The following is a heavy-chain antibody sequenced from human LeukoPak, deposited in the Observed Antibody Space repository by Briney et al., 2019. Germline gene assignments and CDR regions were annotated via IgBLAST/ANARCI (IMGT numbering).Heavy chain of an antibody. J-gene: IGHJ4*02. D-gene: IGHD1-1*01. CDR3: SKDKGTIQVANDY. CDR2: ISYDGTNI. CDR1: GFTFSSYG. V-gene: IGHV3-30*18. Sequence: QAGTTLRLSCAASGFTFSSYGMHWVRQTPGKGLEWVAIISYDGTNIYYADSVKGRFTISRDNTKNKLFLQMNSLRAEDTAVYYCSKDKGTIQVANDYWGQGTLVTDSS.